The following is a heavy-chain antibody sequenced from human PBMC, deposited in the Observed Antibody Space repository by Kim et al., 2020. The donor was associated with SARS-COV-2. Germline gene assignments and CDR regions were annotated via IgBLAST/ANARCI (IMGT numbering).Heavy chain of an antibody. CDR3: ARAGDPYSSGSVY. V-gene: IGHV3-21*01. D-gene: IGHD6-19*01. CDR2: ISSSSSNI. CDR1: GFTFSSFT. J-gene: IGHJ4*02. Sequence: GGSLRLSCAASGFTFSSFTMNWLRQAPGKGLEWVSSISSSSSNIYYADSVKGRFTISRDNAKNSLHLQMNSLRAEDTAIYYCARAGDPYSSGSVYWGQGTLVIVSS.